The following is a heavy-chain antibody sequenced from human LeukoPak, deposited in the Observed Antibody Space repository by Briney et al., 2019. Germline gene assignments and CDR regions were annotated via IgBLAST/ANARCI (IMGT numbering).Heavy chain of an antibody. Sequence: ASVKVSCKASGYTSTGYYMHWVRQAPGQGLEWMGWINPNSGGTNYAQKFQGRVTMTRDTSISTAYMELSRLRSDDTAVYYCARGGMVRGVINNWFDPWGQGTLVTVSS. J-gene: IGHJ5*02. CDR1: GYTSTGYY. D-gene: IGHD3-10*01. CDR3: ARGGMVRGVINNWFDP. CDR2: INPNSGGT. V-gene: IGHV1-2*02.